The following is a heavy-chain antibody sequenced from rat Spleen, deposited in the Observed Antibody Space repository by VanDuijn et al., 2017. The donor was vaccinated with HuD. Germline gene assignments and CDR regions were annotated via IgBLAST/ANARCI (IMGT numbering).Heavy chain of an antibody. CDR2: ISNGGGNT. CDR3: TRGFTVAVF. J-gene: IGHJ2*01. D-gene: IGHD1-2*01. CDR1: GFTFSNYY. V-gene: IGHV5-25*01. Sequence: EVQLAESGGGLVQPGRSMKLSCTALGFTFSNYYMAWVRQASTKGLEWVASISNGGGNTYYRDSVKGRFTISRDSAKSTLYLQMDSLRSEDTATYYCTRGFTVAVFWGQGVMVTVSA.